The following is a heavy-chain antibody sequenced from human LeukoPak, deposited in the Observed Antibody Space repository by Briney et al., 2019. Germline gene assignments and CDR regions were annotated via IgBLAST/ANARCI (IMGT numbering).Heavy chain of an antibody. V-gene: IGHV3-21*01. CDR2: ISSSSSYI. D-gene: IGHD5-12*01. Sequence: AGGSLRLSCAASGYTFSSYSVNWVRQAPGKGLEWVSSISSSSSYIYYADSVKGRFTISRDNAKNSLYLQMNSLRAEDTAVYYCARDRYSGYDYDAFDIWGQGTMVTVSS. J-gene: IGHJ3*02. CDR3: ARDRYSGYDYDAFDI. CDR1: GYTFSSYS.